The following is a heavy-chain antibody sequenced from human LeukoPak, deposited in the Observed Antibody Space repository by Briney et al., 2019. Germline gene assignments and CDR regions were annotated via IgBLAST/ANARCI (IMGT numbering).Heavy chain of an antibody. Sequence: GASVKVSCKASGYTFTSYGISWVRQAPGQGLEWMGWISAYNGNTNYAQKLQGRVTMTTDTSTSTAYMELRSLRSDDAAVYYCARGGPYYYYYYYMDVWGKGTTVTVSS. CDR3: ARGGPYYYYYYYMDV. V-gene: IGHV1-18*01. CDR2: ISAYNGNT. CDR1: GYTFTSYG. J-gene: IGHJ6*03.